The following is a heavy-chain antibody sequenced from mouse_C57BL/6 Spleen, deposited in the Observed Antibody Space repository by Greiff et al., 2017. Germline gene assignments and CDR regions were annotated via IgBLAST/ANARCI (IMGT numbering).Heavy chain of an antibody. CDR1: GYTFTEYT. V-gene: IGHV1-62-2*01. CDR2: FYPGSGSI. Sequence: QVQLQQSGAELVKPGASVKLSCKASGYTFTEYTIHWVKQRSGQCLEWIGWFYPGSGSIKYNEKFKDKATLTADKSSSTVYMELSRLTSEDSAVYFCARHEDGTGWDRWYFDVWGTGTTVTVSS. CDR3: ARHEDGTGWDRWYFDV. J-gene: IGHJ1*03. D-gene: IGHD4-1*01.